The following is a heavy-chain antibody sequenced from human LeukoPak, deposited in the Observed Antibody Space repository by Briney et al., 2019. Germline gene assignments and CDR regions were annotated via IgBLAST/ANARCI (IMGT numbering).Heavy chain of an antibody. CDR3: ARVGRYCSGGSCTSFDY. CDR1: GFTFSSYS. CDR2: ISSSSSYI. V-gene: IGHV3-21*01. Sequence: GGSLRLSCAASGFTFSSYSMNWVRQAPGKGLEWVSSISSSSSYIYYADSVKGRFTISRDNAKNSLYLQMNSLRAEDTAVYYCARVGRYCSGGSCTSFDYWGQGTLVTVSS. D-gene: IGHD2-15*01. J-gene: IGHJ4*02.